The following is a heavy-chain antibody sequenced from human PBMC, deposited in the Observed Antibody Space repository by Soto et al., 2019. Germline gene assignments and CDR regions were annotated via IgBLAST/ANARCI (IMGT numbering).Heavy chain of an antibody. CDR3: ARGERDFWSGYYGY. V-gene: IGHV4-59*01. J-gene: IGHJ4*02. CDR2: IYYSGST. D-gene: IGHD3-3*01. Sequence: PSETLSLTCTVSGGAIISYYCIFIRHPPGKGLEWIGYIYYSGSTNYNPSLKSRVTISVDTSKNQFSLKLSSVTAADTAVYYCARGERDFWSGYYGYWGQGTLVTVSS. CDR1: GGAIISYY.